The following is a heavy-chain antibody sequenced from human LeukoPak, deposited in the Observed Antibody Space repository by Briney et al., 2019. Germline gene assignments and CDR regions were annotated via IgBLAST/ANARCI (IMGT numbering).Heavy chain of an antibody. J-gene: IGHJ6*02. D-gene: IGHD3-10*01. CDR1: GFTSSRHE. Sequence: GGSLRLSCGVSGFTSSRHEMNWVRQAPGKGLEWVAHISATGATIYYADFVGGRFTISRDYANSSLFLRMDSLRPEDSAVYYCAAQYGAGSPYYFYAMDVWGQGTTVTVSS. CDR3: AAQYGAGSPYYFYAMDV. V-gene: IGHV3-48*03. CDR2: ISATGATI.